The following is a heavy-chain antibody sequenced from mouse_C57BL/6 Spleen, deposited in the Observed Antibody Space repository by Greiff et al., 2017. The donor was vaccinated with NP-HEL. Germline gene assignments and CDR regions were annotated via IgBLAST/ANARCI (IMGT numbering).Heavy chain of an antibody. CDR1: GFTFSDYG. J-gene: IGHJ4*01. CDR3: ARRYYYGSSYDYAMDY. D-gene: IGHD1-1*01. CDR2: ISSGSSNI. Sequence: EVKLVESGGGLVKPGGSLKLSCAASGFTFSDYGMHWVRQAPEKGLEWVAYISSGSSNIYYADTVKGRFTISRDNAKNTLFLQMTSLRSEDTAMYYCARRYYYGSSYDYAMDYWGQGTSVTVSS. V-gene: IGHV5-17*01.